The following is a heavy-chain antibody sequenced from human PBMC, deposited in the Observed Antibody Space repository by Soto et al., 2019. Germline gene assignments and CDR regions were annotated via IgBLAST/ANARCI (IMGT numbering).Heavy chain of an antibody. J-gene: IGHJ4*02. CDR2: IIPYNGNT. CDR3: ARDALGLQWLPYYSDY. Sequence: QVQLVQSGAEVKKPGASVKVSCKASGYTFHSYGITWVRQAPGQGLEWMRWIIPYNGNTNHAQKLQGRVTMTTDTSTSTVYMELRSLRADDTSVYYCARDALGLQWLPYYSDYWGQGTLVTVSS. CDR1: GYTFHSYG. V-gene: IGHV1-18*01. D-gene: IGHD6-19*01.